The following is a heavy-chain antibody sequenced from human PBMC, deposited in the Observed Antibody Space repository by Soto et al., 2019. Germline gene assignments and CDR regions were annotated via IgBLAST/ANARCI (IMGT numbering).Heavy chain of an antibody. CDR2: INHGGST. D-gene: IGHD6-19*01. V-gene: IGHV4-34*01. CDR3: ARGRLVQFKNWFDP. J-gene: IGHJ5*02. Sequence: SEPLSLTCAVNGGSLTGYYCSWIRQPPGKGLEWIGEINHGGSTSYNPSLKSRVTMSVDTSKTQFSLNLTSVTAADTAIYFCARGRLVQFKNWFDPWGQGTLVTVSS. CDR1: GGSLTGYY.